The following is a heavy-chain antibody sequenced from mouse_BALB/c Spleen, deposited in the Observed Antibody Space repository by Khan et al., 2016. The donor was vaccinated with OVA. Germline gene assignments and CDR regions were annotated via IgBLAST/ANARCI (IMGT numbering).Heavy chain of an antibody. CDR3: ARLAYYYGRGGFAL. Sequence: EVELVESGGDLVKPGGSLKLSCAASGFTFSTYGMSWVRQTPDKRLEWVATVSTGGGYTYYPVSVKGRFTFSIDNAQNTLYLQMSSLKSEDTAMFYCARLAYYYGRGGFALWGQGTLVTVS. V-gene: IGHV5-6*01. J-gene: IGHJ3*01. CDR2: VSTGGGYT. CDR1: GFTFSTYG. D-gene: IGHD1-1*01.